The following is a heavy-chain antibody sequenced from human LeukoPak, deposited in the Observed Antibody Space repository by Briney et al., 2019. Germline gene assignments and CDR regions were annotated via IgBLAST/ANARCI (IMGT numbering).Heavy chain of an antibody. CDR3: LRDAQRPRLTPDY. CDR1: GYTFNTYG. D-gene: IGHD6-25*01. CDR2: ISTYNGDV. V-gene: IGHV1-18*01. J-gene: IGHJ4*02. Sequence: ASVKVSCKASGYTFNTYGISWVRQAPGQGLVWMGWISTYNGDVIYVQNLQGRVTMTTDTPTSTAYMELMSLRSDDTAVYYCLRDAQRPRLTPDYWGQGTLVTVSS.